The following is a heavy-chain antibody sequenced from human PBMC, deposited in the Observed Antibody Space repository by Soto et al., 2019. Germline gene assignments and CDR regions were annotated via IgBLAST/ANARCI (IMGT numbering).Heavy chain of an antibody. V-gene: IGHV1-18*01. CDR2: ISTYNGDT. J-gene: IGHJ6*02. D-gene: IGHD5-12*01. Sequence: ASVKVSCKASGYTFTRSGIRWVRQAPGQGLEWMGWISTYNGDTNYAQTFQGRVTMTTDTSTSTVHMEVRSLRSDDTAVYYCGREGVAPYYYYGMDVWGQGTPVTVSS. CDR3: GREGVAPYYYYGMDV. CDR1: GYTFTRSG.